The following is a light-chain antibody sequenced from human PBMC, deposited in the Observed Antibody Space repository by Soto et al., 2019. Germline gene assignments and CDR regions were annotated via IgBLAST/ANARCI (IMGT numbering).Light chain of an antibody. Sequence: EIVMTQSPATLSVSQGDRVTLSCRASQSVNSNLAWYQQRPGQAPRLLIYATSTRATDIPARFSGSGSGTDFTLTISSLQSEDFAVYYCQQYNSWPPLTFGGGTKVEIK. CDR2: ATS. CDR1: QSVNSN. V-gene: IGKV3-15*01. CDR3: QQYNSWPPLT. J-gene: IGKJ4*01.